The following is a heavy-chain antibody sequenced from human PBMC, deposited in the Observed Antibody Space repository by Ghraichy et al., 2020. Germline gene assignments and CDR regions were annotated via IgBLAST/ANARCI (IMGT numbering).Heavy chain of an antibody. CDR2: MSATGGNT. CDR1: GFTLSSYA. D-gene: IGHD1-26*01. J-gene: IGHJ4*02. CDR3: AKDRSGNYWGYYFDY. V-gene: IGHV3-23*01. Sequence: GGSLRLSCAASGFTLSSYAMSWVRQAPGKGLEWVSIMSATGGNTYYADSVKGRFTISRDTSKNTLFLQMNSLRAEDTAIYYCAKDRSGNYWGYYFDYWGQGTLGTVSS.